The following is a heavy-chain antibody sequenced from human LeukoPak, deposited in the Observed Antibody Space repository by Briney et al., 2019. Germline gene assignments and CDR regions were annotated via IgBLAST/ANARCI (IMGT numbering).Heavy chain of an antibody. V-gene: IGHV3-66*01. Sequence: GGSLRLSCAASGFTVSSNYMSRVRQAPGKGLEWVSVIYSGGSTYYADSVKGRFTISRDNSKNTLYLQMNSLRAEDTAVYYCARDRWFGENWFDPWGQGTLVTVSS. J-gene: IGHJ5*02. CDR1: GFTVSSNY. D-gene: IGHD3-10*01. CDR3: ARDRWFGENWFDP. CDR2: IYSGGST.